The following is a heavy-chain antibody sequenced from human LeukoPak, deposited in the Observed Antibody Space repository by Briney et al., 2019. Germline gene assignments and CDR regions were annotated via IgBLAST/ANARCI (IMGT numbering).Heavy chain of an antibody. Sequence: AISGSGGSTYYADSVKGRFTISRDNSKNTLYLQMNSLRAEDTAVYYCAKDSARLARGEFDPWGQGTLVTVSS. CDR2: ISGSGGST. J-gene: IGHJ5*02. D-gene: IGHD3-10*01. V-gene: IGHV3-23*01. CDR3: AKDSARLARGEFDP.